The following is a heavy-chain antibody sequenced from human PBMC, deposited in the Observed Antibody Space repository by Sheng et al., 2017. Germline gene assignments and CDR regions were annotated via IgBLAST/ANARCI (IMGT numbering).Heavy chain of an antibody. CDR2: IYHSGST. V-gene: IGHV4-38-2*01. Sequence: QVQLQESGPGLVKPSETLSLTCAVSGYSISSGYYWGWIRQPPGKGLEWIGSIYHSGSTYYNPSLKSRVTISVDTSKNQFSLKLSSVTAADTAVYYCARTVMGYCSGGSCGVVPTPWG. J-gene: IGHJ5*02. CDR1: GYSISSGYY. CDR3: ARTVMGYCSGGSCGVVPTP. D-gene: IGHD2-15*01.